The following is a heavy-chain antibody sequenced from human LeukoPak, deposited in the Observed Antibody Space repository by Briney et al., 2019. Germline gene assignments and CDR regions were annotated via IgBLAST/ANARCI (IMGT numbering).Heavy chain of an antibody. CDR2: INPSGGST. V-gene: IGHV1-46*01. D-gene: IGHD2-21*02. Sequence: MHXVRXAPGQGLEWMGXINPSGGSTSYAQKFQGRVTMTRDTSTSTVYMELSSLRSEDTAVYYCARGVVTATQHDAFDIWGQGTMVTVSS. CDR3: ARGVVTATQHDAFDI. J-gene: IGHJ3*02.